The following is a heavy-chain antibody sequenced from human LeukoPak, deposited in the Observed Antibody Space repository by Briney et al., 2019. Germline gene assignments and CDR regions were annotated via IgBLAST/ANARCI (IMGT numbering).Heavy chain of an antibody. J-gene: IGHJ4*02. CDR2: ISGSSTYI. D-gene: IGHD1-26*01. CDR3: VKGPVVGATGGNFDY. V-gene: IGHV3-21*01. Sequence: GGSLRLSCAASGFTFSSSAMNWVRQAPGKGLEWVSSISGSSTYIFYADSVKGRFTISRDNSKNTLYLQMSSLRAEDTAVYYCVKGPVVGATGGNFDYWGQGTLVTVSS. CDR1: GFTFSSSA.